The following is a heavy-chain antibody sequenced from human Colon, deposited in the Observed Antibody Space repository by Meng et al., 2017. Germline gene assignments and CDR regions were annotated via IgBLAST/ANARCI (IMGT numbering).Heavy chain of an antibody. D-gene: IGHD5-18*01. V-gene: IGHV4-39*01. J-gene: IGHJ4*02. Sequence: QPQLQESGPGLVKPSEALSLTCSVSGGSISTSGYYWVWIRQPPGKGLDWVGSLYYSGSTYYNPSLKSRVTISVDTSKNQFSLKLTSVTAADTAVYYCARRHVDTAMVRDYWGQGTLVTVSS. CDR1: GGSISTSGYY. CDR3: ARRHVDTAMVRDY. CDR2: LYYSGST.